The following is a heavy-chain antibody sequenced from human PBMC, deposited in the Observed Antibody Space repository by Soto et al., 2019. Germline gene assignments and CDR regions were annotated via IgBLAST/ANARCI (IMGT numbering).Heavy chain of an antibody. D-gene: IGHD3-16*01. J-gene: IGHJ5*02. Sequence: SETLSLTCSVSGDSITNFYWNWVRQPPGKGLEWIGSIFHSGDTHYNPSLQSRVTMSLDTSRTHFSLNLRSVTAADTAIYYCARDVRLGAMPRSDPWGQGILVTVSS. CDR1: GDSITNFY. V-gene: IGHV4-4*08. CDR3: ARDVRLGAMPRSDP. CDR2: IFHSGDT.